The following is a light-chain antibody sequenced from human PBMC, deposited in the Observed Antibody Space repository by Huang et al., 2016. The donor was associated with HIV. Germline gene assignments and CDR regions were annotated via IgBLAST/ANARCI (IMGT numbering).Light chain of an antibody. V-gene: IGKV1-39*01. CDR1: QSISSY. CDR2: AAS. Sequence: DIQMTQTPSSLSASVGDRITITCRASQSISSYLNWYQQKPGKAPKLLIYAASTLQSGVPSRFSGSGSGTDFTLPISSLQVEDFGTYYCQQSYSTLWTFGQGTKVEIK. J-gene: IGKJ1*01. CDR3: QQSYSTLWT.